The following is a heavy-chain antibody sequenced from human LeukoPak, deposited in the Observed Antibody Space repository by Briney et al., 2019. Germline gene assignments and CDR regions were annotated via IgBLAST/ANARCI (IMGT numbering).Heavy chain of an antibody. CDR3: ARDGFH. D-gene: IGHD2-2*03. J-gene: IGHJ4*02. CDR2: IQHSGNT. V-gene: IGHV4-39*02. CDR1: GDSINSGSYH. Sequence: SETLSLTCTVSGDSINSGSYHWGWIRQPPGKGLEWIGSIQHSGNTYYNPSLKSRLTISVDTSKNQFSLKLNSVTAADTAVYYCARDGFHWGQGTLVTVSS.